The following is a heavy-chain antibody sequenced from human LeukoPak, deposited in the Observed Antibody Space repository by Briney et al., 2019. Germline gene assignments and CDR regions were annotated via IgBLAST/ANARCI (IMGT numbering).Heavy chain of an antibody. V-gene: IGHV4-59*08. CDR3: ARLGPGGYSSSWYLPHYFDY. D-gene: IGHD6-13*01. Sequence: PSETLSLTCTVSGGSISSYYWSWIRQPPGKGLEWIGYIYYSGSTNYNPSLKSRVTISVDTSKNQFSLKLSSVTAADTAVYYCARLGPGGYSSSWYLPHYFDYWGQGTLVTVSS. CDR1: GGSISSYY. J-gene: IGHJ4*02. CDR2: IYYSGST.